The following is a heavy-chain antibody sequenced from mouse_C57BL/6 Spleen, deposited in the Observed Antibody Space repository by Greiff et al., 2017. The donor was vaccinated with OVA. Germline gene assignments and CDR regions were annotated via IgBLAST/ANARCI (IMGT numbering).Heavy chain of an antibody. D-gene: IGHD1-1*01. Sequence: VQLKQSGPGLVKPSQSLSLTCSVTGYSITSGYYWNWIRQFPGNKLEWMGYISYDGSNNYNPSLKNRISITRDTSKNQFFLKLNSVTTEDTATYYCAITTVVARDAMDYWGQGTSVTVSS. J-gene: IGHJ4*01. V-gene: IGHV3-6*01. CDR3: AITTVVARDAMDY. CDR1: GYSITSGYY. CDR2: ISYDGSN.